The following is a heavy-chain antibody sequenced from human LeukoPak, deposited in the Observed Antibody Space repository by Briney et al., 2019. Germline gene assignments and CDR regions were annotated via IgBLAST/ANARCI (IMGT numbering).Heavy chain of an antibody. CDR1: GDSVSRTDGG. V-gene: IGHV6-1*01. J-gene: IGHJ4*02. CDR2: TYYRSKWYN. CDR3: ARGELERGQGIDY. D-gene: IGHD1-1*01. Sequence: SQTLSLTCAISGDSVSRTDGGWNWIRQSPSRGLEWLGRTYYRSKWYNDYAVSVKSRITINPDTSKNQFSLQLNSVTPEDTAVYYCARGELERGQGIDYWGQGTLVTVSS.